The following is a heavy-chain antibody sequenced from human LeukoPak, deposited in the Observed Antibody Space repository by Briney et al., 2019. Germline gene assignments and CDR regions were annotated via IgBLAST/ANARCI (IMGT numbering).Heavy chain of an antibody. J-gene: IGHJ5*02. CDR1: GYTFTNYD. CDR3: ARPDCCSTDCHPPEWFYP. Sequence: ASVKVSCKTSGYTFTNYDINWVRLATGQGPESMGWMNPNSGNTGYSQKFQVRVTMTRNTSISTDYMELSSLRSEDTAVYYCARPDCCSTDCHPPEWFYPWGQGTLVTVSS. D-gene: IGHD2-2*01. CDR2: MNPNSGNT. V-gene: IGHV1-8*01.